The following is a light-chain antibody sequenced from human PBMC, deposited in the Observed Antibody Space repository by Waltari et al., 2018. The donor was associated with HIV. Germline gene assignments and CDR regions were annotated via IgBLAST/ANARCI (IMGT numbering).Light chain of an antibody. CDR1: NLGDKS. J-gene: IGLJ1*01. CDR2: YDT. CDR3: QVWDTTTDQYV. Sequence: YALTQPPSVSVAPGRTARIACEGHNLGDKSVHWYQQKPGQAPILVIYYDTDRPSGIPERFSGSNSGNTASLIISRVEAGDEADYYCQVWDTTTDQYVFGTGTKVTV. V-gene: IGLV3-21*04.